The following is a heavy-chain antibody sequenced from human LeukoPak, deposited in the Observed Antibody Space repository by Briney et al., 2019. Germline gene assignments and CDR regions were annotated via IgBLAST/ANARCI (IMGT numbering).Heavy chain of an antibody. CDR2: INPKSGGT. V-gene: IGHV1-2*02. CDR3: TRNTHFYDSIGYDEDY. D-gene: IGHD3-22*01. Sequence: ASVKVSCKASGYTFTGYYMHWVRQAPGQGLEWMGWINPKSGGTNYAQKFQGRVTMTRDTSISTAYMELNRLRSDDTAVYYCTRNTHFYDSIGYDEDYWGQGTLVTVSS. J-gene: IGHJ4*02. CDR1: GYTFTGYY.